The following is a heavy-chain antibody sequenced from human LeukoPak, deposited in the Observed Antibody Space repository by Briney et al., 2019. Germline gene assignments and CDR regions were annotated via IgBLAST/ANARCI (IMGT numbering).Heavy chain of an antibody. D-gene: IGHD2-2*01. CDR1: GFTFSSYG. Sequence: PGRSLRLSCAASGFTFSSYGMHWVRQAPGKGLERVAVISYDGSNKYYADSVKGRFTISRDNSKNTLYLQMNSLRAEDTAVYYCAKVKRYCSSTSCYGVGYYYYGMDVWGQGTTVTVSS. J-gene: IGHJ6*02. CDR3: AKVKRYCSSTSCYGVGYYYYGMDV. CDR2: ISYDGSNK. V-gene: IGHV3-30*18.